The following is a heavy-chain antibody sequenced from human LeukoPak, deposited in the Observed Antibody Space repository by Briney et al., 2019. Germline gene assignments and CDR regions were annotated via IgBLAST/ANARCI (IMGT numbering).Heavy chain of an antibody. CDR2: IYTSGST. V-gene: IGHV4-4*07. CDR1: GGSISSYY. Sequence: SETLSLTCTVSGGSISSYYWSWIRQPAGKGLEWIGRIYTSGSTNYNPSLTSRGTISVDTSKNQFSLKLSSVTAADTAVYYCARDDVLLWFGELLFAGAFDIWGQGTMVTVSS. D-gene: IGHD3-10*01. CDR3: ARDDVLLWFGELLFAGAFDI. J-gene: IGHJ3*02.